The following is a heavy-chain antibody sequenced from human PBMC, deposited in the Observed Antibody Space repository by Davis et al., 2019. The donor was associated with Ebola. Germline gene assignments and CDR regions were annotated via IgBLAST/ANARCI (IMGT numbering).Heavy chain of an antibody. V-gene: IGHV3-30*04. J-gene: IGHJ3*02. CDR1: GFTFSSYA. Sequence: GESLKISCAASGFTFSSYAMHWVRQAPGKGLEWVAVISYDGSNKYYADSVKGRFTISRDNSKNTLYLQTNSLRADDTAVYFCVRDHKYGSGSSGSFDIWGQGTMVTVSA. CDR2: ISYDGSNK. CDR3: VRDHKYGSGSSGSFDI. D-gene: IGHD3-10*01.